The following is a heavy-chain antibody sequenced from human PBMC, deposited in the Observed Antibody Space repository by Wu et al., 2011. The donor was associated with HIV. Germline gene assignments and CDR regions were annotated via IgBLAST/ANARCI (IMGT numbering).Heavy chain of an antibody. CDR3: ARDPPGYPYYFDY. CDR1: GYTFTSYG. D-gene: IGHD5-12*01. Sequence: QVQLVQSGAEVKKPGLSEGLCKASGYTFTSYGISWVRQAPGQGLEWIGWIRTYNGETNYAQNLQGRVTVTTDTSTSTVYMEVRSLRSDDTAVYYCARDPPGYPYYFDYWGQGTLVTVSS. CDR2: IRTYNGET. J-gene: IGHJ4*02. V-gene: IGHV1-18*01.